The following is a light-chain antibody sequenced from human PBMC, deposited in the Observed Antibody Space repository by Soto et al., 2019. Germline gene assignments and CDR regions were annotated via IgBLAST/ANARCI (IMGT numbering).Light chain of an antibody. CDR3: CSFAGGSTYVV. CDR2: EVT. Sequence: QSALTQPASVSGSPGQSITISCIGTSSDVGNYELVSWYQQHPGKAPKLIIYEVTKRPSGVPNRFSGSKSGNTASLTISGLLAEDEADYHGCSFAGGSTYVVFGGGTKLTVL. V-gene: IGLV2-23*02. CDR1: SSDVGNYEL. J-gene: IGLJ2*01.